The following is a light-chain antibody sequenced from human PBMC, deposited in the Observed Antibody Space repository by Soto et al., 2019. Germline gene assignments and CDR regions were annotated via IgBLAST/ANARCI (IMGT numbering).Light chain of an antibody. J-gene: IGLJ7*01. CDR3: AAWDDSLNVGV. Sequence: QSVLTQPPSVSEAPRQRVTISCSGSTSNVGNNAVSWYQQVPGKAPKLLMYYDDVLPSGVSDRFSGSKSGTSASLAISGLQSEDEADYYCAAWDDSLNVGVFGGGTQLTVL. V-gene: IGLV1-36*01. CDR1: TSNVGNNA. CDR2: YDD.